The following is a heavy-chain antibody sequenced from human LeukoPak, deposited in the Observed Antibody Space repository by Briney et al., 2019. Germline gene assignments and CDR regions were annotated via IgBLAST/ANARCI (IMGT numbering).Heavy chain of an antibody. CDR2: ISGSGGST. Sequence: GGSLRLSCAASGFTFSSYAMSWVRQAPGKGLEWVSAISGSGGSTYYADSVKGRFTISRDNPKNTLYLQMNSLRAEDTAVYYCAVYYYDSSGQKPPPDYWGQGTLVTVSS. D-gene: IGHD3-22*01. CDR3: AVYYYDSSGQKPPPDY. V-gene: IGHV3-23*01. J-gene: IGHJ4*02. CDR1: GFTFSSYA.